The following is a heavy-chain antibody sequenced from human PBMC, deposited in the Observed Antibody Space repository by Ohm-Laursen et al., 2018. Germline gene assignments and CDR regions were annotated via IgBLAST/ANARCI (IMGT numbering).Heavy chain of an antibody. CDR1: GFTFDDYA. CDR3: AKDRADFWSGYCDY. Sequence: SLRLSCTASGFTFDDYAMHWVRQAPGKGLEWVSGISWNSGSIGYADSVKGRFTISRDNAKNSLYLQMNSLRAEDTAVYYCAKDRADFWSGYCDYWGQGTLVTVSS. J-gene: IGHJ4*02. V-gene: IGHV3-9*01. D-gene: IGHD3-3*01. CDR2: ISWNSGSI.